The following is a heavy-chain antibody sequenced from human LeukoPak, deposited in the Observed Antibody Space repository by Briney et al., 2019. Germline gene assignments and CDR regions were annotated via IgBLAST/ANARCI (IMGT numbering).Heavy chain of an antibody. V-gene: IGHV1-69*02. CDR1: GGTFSSYT. CDR3: ARGVEMATILDY. J-gene: IGHJ4*02. CDR2: IIPILGIA. D-gene: IGHD5-24*01. Sequence: SVKVSCKASGGTFSSYTISWVRQAPGQGLEWMGRIIPILGIANYAQKSQGRVTITADKSTSTAYMELSSLRSEDTAVYYCARGVEMATILDYWGQGTLVTVSS.